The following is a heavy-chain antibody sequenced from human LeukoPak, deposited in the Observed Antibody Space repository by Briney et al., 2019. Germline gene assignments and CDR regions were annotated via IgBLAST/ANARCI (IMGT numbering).Heavy chain of an antibody. CDR3: ARSSRFDWLLYFDS. CDR1: GYTFTSYG. J-gene: IGHJ4*02. CDR2: ISGYNGNT. V-gene: IGHV1-18*01. Sequence: ASVKVSCKASGYTFTSYGINWVRQAPGQGLECMGWISGYNGNTIYAENLQGRATMTTDTSTNTAYIELGSLRSDDTAVFYCARSSRFDWLLYFDSWGQGTLVTVSS. D-gene: IGHD3-9*01.